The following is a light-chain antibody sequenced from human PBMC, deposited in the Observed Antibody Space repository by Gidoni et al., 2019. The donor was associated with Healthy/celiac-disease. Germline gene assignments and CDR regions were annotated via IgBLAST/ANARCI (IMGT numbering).Light chain of an antibody. CDR3: AACDDSLNGPV. Sequence: QSVLTQPPSASGTPGQRVTISCSGSSSNIGSNTVNWYQQLPGTAPKLLIYSNNQRPSGVPDRFSGSKSGTSASLAISGLQSEDEADYYCAACDDSLNGPVFGGGTKLXV. CDR1: SSNIGSNT. CDR2: SNN. J-gene: IGLJ2*01. V-gene: IGLV1-44*01.